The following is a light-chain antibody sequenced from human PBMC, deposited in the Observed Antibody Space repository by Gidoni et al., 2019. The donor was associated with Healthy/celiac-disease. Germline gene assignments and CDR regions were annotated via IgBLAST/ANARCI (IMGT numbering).Light chain of an antibody. V-gene: IGKV1-NL1*01. CDR1: QGISNS. Sequence: DIQITQSPSSLSASVGDRVTITCRVSQGISNSLAWYQQKPGKDPKLLLYAASRLESGVPSRFSGSGSGTDYTLTISSLQPEDFATYYCQQYYSTPLTFGGGTKVEIK. CDR3: QQYYSTPLT. J-gene: IGKJ4*01. CDR2: AAS.